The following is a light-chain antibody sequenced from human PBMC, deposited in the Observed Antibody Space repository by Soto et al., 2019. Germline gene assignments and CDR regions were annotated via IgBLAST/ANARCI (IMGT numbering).Light chain of an antibody. V-gene: IGLV1-40*01. CDR2: GNS. CDR3: QSYDSSLSGWV. J-gene: IGLJ3*02. CDR1: NSNIGAGYD. Sequence: QSALTQPPSVSGAPGQRVTISCTGYNSNIGAGYDVHWYQQLPGTAPKLLIYGNSNRPSGVPDRFSASKSGTSASLAITGLQAEYEADYYCQSYDSSLSGWVFGGGTKLTVL.